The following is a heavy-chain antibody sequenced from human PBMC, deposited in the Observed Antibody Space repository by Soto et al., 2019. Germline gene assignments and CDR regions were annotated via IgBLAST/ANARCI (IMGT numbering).Heavy chain of an antibody. J-gene: IGHJ4*02. D-gene: IGHD5-12*01. V-gene: IGHV4-34*01. Sequence: PSETLSLTCAVYGGSFSGYYWSWIRQPPGKGLEWIGEINHSGSTNYNPSLKSRVTISVDTSKNQFSLKLSSVTAADTAVYYCARGKRQWLQNFDYWGQGTLVTVSS. CDR2: INHSGST. CDR3: ARGKRQWLQNFDY. CDR1: GGSFSGYY.